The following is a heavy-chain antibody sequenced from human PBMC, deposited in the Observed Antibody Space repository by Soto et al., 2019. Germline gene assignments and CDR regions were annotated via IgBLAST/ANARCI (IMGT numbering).Heavy chain of an antibody. CDR3: ARDRGYGSGSYYYYYGMDV. D-gene: IGHD3-10*01. CDR1: GFTFSSYG. CDR2: IWYDGSNK. Sequence: GGSLRLPCAASGFTFSSYGMHWVRQAPGKGLEWVAVIWYDGSNKYYADSVKGRFTISRDNSKNTLYLQMNSLRAEDTAVYYCARDRGYGSGSYYYYYGMDVWGQGTTVTVSS. V-gene: IGHV3-33*01. J-gene: IGHJ6*02.